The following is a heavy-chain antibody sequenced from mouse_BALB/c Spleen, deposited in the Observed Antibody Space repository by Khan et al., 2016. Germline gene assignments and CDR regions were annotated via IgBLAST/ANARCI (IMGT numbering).Heavy chain of an antibody. CDR3: ASRREYGSGPDWFAY. Sequence: QVQLQQSGAELMKPGASVKISCKATGYTFRSYWIEWVKQRPGHGLEWIGEILPGGGTTNYNEKFQGKAIFTADPSSNTAYMQFSRLTSEDSAVYYCASRREYGSGPDWFAYWGQGTLVTVSA. J-gene: IGHJ3*01. CDR2: ILPGGGTT. D-gene: IGHD1-1*01. V-gene: IGHV1-9*01. CDR1: GYTFRSYW.